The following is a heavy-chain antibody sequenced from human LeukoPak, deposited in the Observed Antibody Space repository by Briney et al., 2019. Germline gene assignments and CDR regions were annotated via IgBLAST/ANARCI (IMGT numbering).Heavy chain of an antibody. D-gene: IGHD3-10*01. CDR2: IYTSGST. CDR1: GGSISSGSYY. CDR3: ARVMVGVRGLHFDD. J-gene: IGHJ4*02. Sequence: SETLSLTCTVSGGSISSGSYYWSWIRQPAGKGLEGIGRIYTSGSTDYNPSLRSRVTISVDTSKHQFSLRLSSVTAADTAVYYCARVMVGVRGLHFDDWGQGTLVTVSS. V-gene: IGHV4-61*02.